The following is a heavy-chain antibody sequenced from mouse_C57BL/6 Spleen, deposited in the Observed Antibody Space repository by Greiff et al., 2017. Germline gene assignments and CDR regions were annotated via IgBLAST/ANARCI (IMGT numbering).Heavy chain of an antibody. D-gene: IGHD1-3*01. J-gene: IGHJ4*01. CDR2: IYPGSGST. CDR1: GYTFTSYW. Sequence: QVQLKQPGAELVKPGASVKMSCKASGYTFTSYWITWVKQRPGQGLEWIGDIYPGSGSTNYNEKFKSKATLTVDTSSSTAYMQLSSLTSEDSAVXYCARLLSLNSGAMDYWGQGTSVTVSS. V-gene: IGHV1-55*01. CDR3: ARLLSLNSGAMDY.